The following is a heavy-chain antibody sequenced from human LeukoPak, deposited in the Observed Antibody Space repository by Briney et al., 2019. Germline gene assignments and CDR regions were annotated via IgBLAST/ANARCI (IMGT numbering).Heavy chain of an antibody. V-gene: IGHV1-8*03. CDR3: AREGYDILTGPGGENDYYYMDV. CDR2: MNPNSGNT. J-gene: IGHJ6*03. D-gene: IGHD3-9*01. CDR1: GYTFTSYD. Sequence: ASVKVSCKPSGYTFTSYDINWVRQATGQGLEWMGWMNPNSGNTGYAQKFQGRVTITRNTSISTAYMELSSLRSEDTAVYYCAREGYDILTGPGGENDYYYMDVWGKGTTVTVSS.